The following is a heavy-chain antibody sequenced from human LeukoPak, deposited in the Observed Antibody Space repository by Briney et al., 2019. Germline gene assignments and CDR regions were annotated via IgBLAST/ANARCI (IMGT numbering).Heavy chain of an antibody. CDR1: GFTFSSYS. Sequence: PGESLRLSCAASGFTFSSYSMNWVRQAPGKGLEWVSSISSSSSYIYYADSVKGRFTISRDNAKNSLYLQMNSLRAEDTAVYYCASLGYCSSTSCYESPWGQGTLVTVSS. V-gene: IGHV3-21*01. CDR2: ISSSSSYI. D-gene: IGHD2-2*01. J-gene: IGHJ5*02. CDR3: ASLGYCSSTSCYESP.